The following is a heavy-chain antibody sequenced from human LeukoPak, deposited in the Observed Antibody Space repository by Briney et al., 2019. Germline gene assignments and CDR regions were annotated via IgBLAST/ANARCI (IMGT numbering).Heavy chain of an antibody. V-gene: IGHV3-64*01. D-gene: IGHD6-19*01. CDR2: ISSNGGST. J-gene: IGHJ4*02. CDR1: GFTFSSYA. Sequence: GGSLRLSCAASGFTFSSYAMHWVRQAPGKGLEYVSAISSNGGSTYYANSVKGRFTISRDNSKNTLYLKMGSLRAEDMAAYYCARGYRQWLVNRYYFDYWGQGTLVSVSS. CDR3: ARGYRQWLVNRYYFDY.